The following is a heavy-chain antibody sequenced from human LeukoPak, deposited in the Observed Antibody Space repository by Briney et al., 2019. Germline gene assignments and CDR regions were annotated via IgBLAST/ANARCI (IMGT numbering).Heavy chain of an antibody. CDR1: GGSMTNYY. CDR3: ARGGSSSWYPLMK. J-gene: IGHJ4*02. CDR2: IYGNGNT. D-gene: IGHD2-2*01. V-gene: IGHV4-4*07. Sequence: SETLSLTCTVSGGSMTNYYWHWIRQPAGKGLDFIGHIYGNGNTDFNPSLNSRLTISLDKSQNQFSLKLNSVTAADTAVYYCARGGSSSWYPLMKWGQGILVTVSS.